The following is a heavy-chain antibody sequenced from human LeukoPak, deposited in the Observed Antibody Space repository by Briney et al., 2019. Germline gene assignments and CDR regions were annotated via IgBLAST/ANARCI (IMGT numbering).Heavy chain of an antibody. CDR3: AKDRPSGIAAAGDTANFDY. Sequence: PGGSLRLSCAASGFTFSSYSMNWVRQAPGKGLEWVSSITSSSSYIYYADSVKGRFTISRDNSKNTLYLQMNSLRAEDTAVYYCAKDRPSGIAAAGDTANFDYWGQGTLVTVSS. D-gene: IGHD6-13*01. CDR1: GFTFSSYS. CDR2: ITSSSSYI. V-gene: IGHV3-21*04. J-gene: IGHJ4*02.